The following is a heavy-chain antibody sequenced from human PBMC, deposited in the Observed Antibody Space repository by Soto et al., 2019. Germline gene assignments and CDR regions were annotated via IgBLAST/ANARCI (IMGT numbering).Heavy chain of an antibody. J-gene: IGHJ4*02. CDR3: AKVMATWVYYFDY. Sequence: EVQLLESGGGLVQPGGSLRLSCAASGFTFSSYAMSWVRQAPGKGLEWVSAISGSGGSTYYADSVKGRFNISRDNSKNPLYLQMNSLRAEDTAVYYCAKVMATWVYYFDYWGQGTLVTVSS. CDR2: ISGSGGST. D-gene: IGHD5-12*01. V-gene: IGHV3-23*01. CDR1: GFTFSSYA.